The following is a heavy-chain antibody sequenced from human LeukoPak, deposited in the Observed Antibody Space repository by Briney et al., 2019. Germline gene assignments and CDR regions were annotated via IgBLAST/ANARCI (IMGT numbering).Heavy chain of an antibody. CDR1: GGSINSYY. CDR2: IYHSGRT. D-gene: IGHD3-3*01. CDR3: AGAFRGIFGVFEAFDI. J-gene: IGHJ3*02. V-gene: IGHV4-59*08. Sequence: KPSETLSLTCTVSGGSINSYYWSWIRQPPGKGLEWIGIIYHSGRTDYNPSLKSRVTISEDTSKNQFSLKLSSVTAADTAVYYCAGAFRGIFGVFEAFDIWGQGTMVTVSS.